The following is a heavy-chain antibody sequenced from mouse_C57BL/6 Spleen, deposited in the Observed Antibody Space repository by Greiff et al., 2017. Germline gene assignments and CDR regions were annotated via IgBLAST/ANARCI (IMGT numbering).Heavy chain of an antibody. CDR3: AITPDYNGSSYWYFDV. V-gene: IGHV1-52*01. CDR1: GYTFTSYW. J-gene: IGHJ1*03. D-gene: IGHD1-1*01. Sequence: QVQLQQPGAELVRPGSSVKLSCKASGYTFTSYWMHWVKQRPIQGLEWIGNIDPSDSETHYNQKFKDKATLTADKSSSTAYLQLSSLTSEDSAVYYCAITPDYNGSSYWYFDVWGTGTTVTVSS. CDR2: IDPSDSET.